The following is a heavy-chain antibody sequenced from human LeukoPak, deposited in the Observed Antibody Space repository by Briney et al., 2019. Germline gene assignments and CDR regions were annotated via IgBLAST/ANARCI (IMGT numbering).Heavy chain of an antibody. V-gene: IGHV3-48*01. J-gene: IGHJ3*02. CDR2: ISSTSNAI. CDR3: AREPRGYAFDI. Sequence: PGGSLRLSCAAPGFTFSDYYMNWVRQAPGKGLEWVSFISSTSNAIYYADSVKARFTISRDNAKNSLYLQVNSLRAEDTAVYYCAREPRGYAFDIWGQGTMVTVSS. D-gene: IGHD3-10*01. CDR1: GFTFSDYY.